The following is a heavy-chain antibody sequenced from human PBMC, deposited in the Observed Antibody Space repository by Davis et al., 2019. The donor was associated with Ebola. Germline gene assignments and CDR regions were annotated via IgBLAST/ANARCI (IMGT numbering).Heavy chain of an antibody. J-gene: IGHJ6*02. D-gene: IGHD2-2*01. CDR1: GYSFTSYW. V-gene: IGHV5-10-1*04. CDR3: ARHQPGGWGMDV. Sequence: KVSCKGSGYSFTSYWISWVRQMPGKGLEWMGRIDPSDSYTNYSPSFQGQVTISADKSISTAYLQWSSLKASDTAMYYCARHQPGGWGMDVWGQGTTVTVSS. CDR2: IDPSDSYT.